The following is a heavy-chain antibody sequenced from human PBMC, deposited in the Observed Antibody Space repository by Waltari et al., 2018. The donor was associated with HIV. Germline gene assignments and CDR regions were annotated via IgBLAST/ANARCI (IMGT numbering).Heavy chain of an antibody. Sequence: EVQLVESGGGSVQPGRSLRLSCTASGITFDDYAMPWVRQPPGKGLEWVSGSSWNSGDIAYADSVKGRFTISRDNTKNSLFLQMNSVRVEDTALYYCVKDGASTIFGVLNGMDVWGQGTTVTVSS. CDR3: VKDGASTIFGVLNGMDV. J-gene: IGHJ6*02. D-gene: IGHD3-3*01. V-gene: IGHV3-9*01. CDR2: SSWNSGDI. CDR1: GITFDDYA.